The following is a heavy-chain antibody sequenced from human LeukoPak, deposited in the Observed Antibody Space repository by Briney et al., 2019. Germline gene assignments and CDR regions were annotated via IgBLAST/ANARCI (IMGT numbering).Heavy chain of an antibody. J-gene: IGHJ4*02. CDR1: GFTFSSYG. V-gene: IGHV3-23*01. D-gene: IGHD4/OR15-4a*01. Sequence: GGTLRLSCAASGFTFSSYGMSWVRQAPGKGLEWVSAISGSGGSTYYADSVKGRFTISRDNAKNSLYLQMNSLRAEDTAVYYCARLNPLTSTFDYWGQGTLVTVSS. CDR2: ISGSGGST. CDR3: ARLNPLTSTFDY.